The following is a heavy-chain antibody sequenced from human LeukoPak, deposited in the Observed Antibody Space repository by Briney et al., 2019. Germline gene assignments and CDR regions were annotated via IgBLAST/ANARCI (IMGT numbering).Heavy chain of an antibody. J-gene: IGHJ4*02. CDR2: ISAYNGNT. CDR3: ARAPDYGSGSQLDY. Sequence: ASVKVSCKASGGTFSSYAISWVRQAPGQGLEWMGWISAYNGNTNYAQKLQGRVTMTTDTSTSTAYMELRSLRSDDTAVYYCARAPDYGSGSQLDYWGQGTLVTVSS. CDR1: GGTFSSYA. V-gene: IGHV1-18*01. D-gene: IGHD3-10*01.